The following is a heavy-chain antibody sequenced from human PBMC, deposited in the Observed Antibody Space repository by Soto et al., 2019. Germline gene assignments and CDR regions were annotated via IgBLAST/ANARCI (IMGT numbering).Heavy chain of an antibody. CDR3: ARHGTFWGDTPRWVDP. CDR2: LYDNENDRN. V-gene: IGHV4-39*01. J-gene: IGHJ5*02. CDR1: GGSIKGTGYF. Sequence: QLQLQESGPGLVRPSETLSLTCTVSGGSIKGTGYFWAWIRQSPGKGLEWIASLYDNENDRNYYIPSLKSRVTISADTSKNQLSLRLTLVTAADTAVYFCARHGTFWGDTPRWVDPWGQGTLVTVSS. D-gene: IGHD2-21*01.